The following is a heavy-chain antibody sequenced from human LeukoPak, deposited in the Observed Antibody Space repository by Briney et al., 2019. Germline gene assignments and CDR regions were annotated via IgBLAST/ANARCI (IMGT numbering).Heavy chain of an antibody. V-gene: IGHV3-30*03. CDR2: ISNDGSNK. CDR3: ASSGTYYDFDY. J-gene: IGHJ4*02. D-gene: IGHD1-26*01. CDR1: GFTFSNYG. Sequence: GGSLRLSCAASGFTFSNYGMHWVRQAPGKGLEWVAVISNDGSNKYYGVSVRGRFTISRDNSKSTLYLQMNSLRIEDTAVYYCASSGTYYDFDYWGQGTLVTVSS.